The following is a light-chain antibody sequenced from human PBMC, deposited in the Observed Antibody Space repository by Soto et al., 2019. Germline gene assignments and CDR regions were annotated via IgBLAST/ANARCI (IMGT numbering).Light chain of an antibody. V-gene: IGKV1-39*01. J-gene: IGKJ1*01. CDR2: GAT. CDR1: QTVTRY. Sequence: DIQLTQFPSFLSSSVGDRVTITCRASQTVTRYLHWFQQKHGQAHKXXIFGATNLQTGVSSRFTGSGSGTDLTITISGLQPEDFETYYCHQTYDTLWTFGQGTKVDIK. CDR3: HQTYDTLWT.